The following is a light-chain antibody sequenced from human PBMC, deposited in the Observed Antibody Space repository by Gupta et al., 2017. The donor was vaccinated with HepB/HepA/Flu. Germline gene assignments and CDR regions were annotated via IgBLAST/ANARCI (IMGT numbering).Light chain of an antibody. Sequence: DVVMTQSPDSLAVSLGVRATINCKSSQSLLYSSKNQNYLNLYQVKPGQPPRLLIYWAFTRDSGVADHSSGSGASTDDILTIISRRAEDGVVYYYQQNCITPRTFGQGTKVEIK. CDR3: QQNCITPRT. V-gene: IGKV4-1*01. CDR1: QSLLYSSKNQNY. J-gene: IGKJ1*01. CDR2: WAF.